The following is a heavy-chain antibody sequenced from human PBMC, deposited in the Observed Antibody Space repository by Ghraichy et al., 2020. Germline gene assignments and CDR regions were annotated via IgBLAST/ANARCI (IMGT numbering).Heavy chain of an antibody. V-gene: IGHV1-8*01. CDR2: MNPNSGNT. CDR3: AREGVYCSSTSCYSYYGMDV. D-gene: IGHD2-2*02. Sequence: ASVKVSCKASGYTFTSYDINWVRQATGQGLEWMGWMNPNSGNTGYAQKFQGRVTMTRNTSISTAYMELSSLRSEDTAVYYCAREGVYCSSTSCYSYYGMDVWGQGTTVTVSS. J-gene: IGHJ6*02. CDR1: GYTFTSYD.